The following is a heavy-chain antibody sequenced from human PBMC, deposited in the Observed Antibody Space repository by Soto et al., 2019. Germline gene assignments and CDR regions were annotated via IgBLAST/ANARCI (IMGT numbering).Heavy chain of an antibody. J-gene: IGHJ6*02. V-gene: IGHV3-48*01. CDR1: GFTFSSYS. CDR2: ISSSSSTM. CDR3: ARPTFFFGSGSYSAKAYAMDV. D-gene: IGHD3-10*01. Sequence: PGGSLRLSCAASGFTFSSYSMNWVRQAPGKGLEWISYISSSSSTMYYADSVKGRFTVSRDNAKNSLSLQMNSLRAEDTAVYYCARPTFFFGSGSYSAKAYAMDVWGQGTKVTVSS.